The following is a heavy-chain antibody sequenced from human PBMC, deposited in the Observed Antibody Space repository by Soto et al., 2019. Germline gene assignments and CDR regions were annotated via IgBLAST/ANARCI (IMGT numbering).Heavy chain of an antibody. CDR1: GGSISSYY. D-gene: IGHD5-18*01. J-gene: IGHJ5*02. Sequence: ETLSLTCTVSGGSISSYYWSWIRQPPGKGLEWIGYIYYSGSTNYNPSLKSRVTISVDTSKNQFSLKLSSVTAADTAVYYCARLVWSYGTWFDPWGQGTLVTVS. CDR2: IYYSGST. CDR3: ARLVWSYGTWFDP. V-gene: IGHV4-59*08.